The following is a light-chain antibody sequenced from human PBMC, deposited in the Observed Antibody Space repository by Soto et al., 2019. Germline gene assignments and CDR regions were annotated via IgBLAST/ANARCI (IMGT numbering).Light chain of an antibody. Sequence: EIVMTQSPATLSVSPGERVTLSCRASQSINTNLAWYQQKSGQAPSLLIYDAFTRATGIPDRLSGGGSGTAFTLTISSLQSEDFAVYYCQQYYDWPPYTFGQGTKLEIK. V-gene: IGKV3-15*01. CDR3: QQYYDWPPYT. CDR2: DAF. J-gene: IGKJ2*01. CDR1: QSINTN.